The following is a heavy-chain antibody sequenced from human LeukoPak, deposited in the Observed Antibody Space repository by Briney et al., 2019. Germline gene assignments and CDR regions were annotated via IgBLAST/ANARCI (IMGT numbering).Heavy chain of an antibody. V-gene: IGHV4-34*01. CDR1: GGSFSGYY. D-gene: IGHD3-22*01. CDR3: AIEWYCDSSGPFDP. CDR2: INHSGST. Sequence: SETLSLTCAVYGGSFSGYYWSWIRQPPGKGLEWIGEINHSGSTNYNPSLKSRVTISVDTSKNQYSLKLSSVTAADTAVYYCAIEWYCDSSGPFDPWGQGTLVTVSS. J-gene: IGHJ5*02.